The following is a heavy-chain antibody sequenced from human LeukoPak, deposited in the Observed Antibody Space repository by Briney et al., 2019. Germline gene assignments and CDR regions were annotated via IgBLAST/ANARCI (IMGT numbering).Heavy chain of an antibody. CDR1: GFTFSNYW. CDR2: INTDGSNT. J-gene: IGHJ3*02. CDR3: AREHLGAFDI. D-gene: IGHD3-16*01. Sequence: PGGSLRLSCAASGFTFSNYWMDWVRQAPGKGLVWVSRINTDGSNTIYADSVKGRFTFSRDNAKNTLYLQMNSLRAEDTAVYYCAREHLGAFDIWGQGTMVTVSS. V-gene: IGHV3-74*01.